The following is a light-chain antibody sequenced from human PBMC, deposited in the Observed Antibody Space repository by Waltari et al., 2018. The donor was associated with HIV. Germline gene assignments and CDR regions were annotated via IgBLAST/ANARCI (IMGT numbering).Light chain of an antibody. CDR3: AAWDDSLNGLWV. J-gene: IGLJ3*02. V-gene: IGLV1-44*01. CDR1: RPHIGSHT. CDR2: GNN. Sequence: QSVLTQPPSTSGPPGQRVTISCSGSRPHIGSHTVPWYQHLPGTAPKLLIYGNNLRPSGVPDRFSGSKSGTSASLAISGLQSEDEADYYCAAWDDSLNGLWVFGGGTKLTVL.